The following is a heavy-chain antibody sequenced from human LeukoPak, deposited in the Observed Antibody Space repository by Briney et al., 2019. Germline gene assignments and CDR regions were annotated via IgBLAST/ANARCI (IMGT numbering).Heavy chain of an antibody. J-gene: IGHJ4*02. Sequence: GGSLRLSCGASGFTFSSYWMSWVRQAPGKGLEWVSSISSSSSYIYYADSVKGRFTISRDNAKNSLYLQMNSLRAEDTAVYYCARDWGVRIAAAPFDYWGQGTLVTVSS. D-gene: IGHD6-25*01. CDR2: ISSSSSYI. CDR3: ARDWGVRIAAAPFDY. V-gene: IGHV3-21*01. CDR1: GFTFSSYW.